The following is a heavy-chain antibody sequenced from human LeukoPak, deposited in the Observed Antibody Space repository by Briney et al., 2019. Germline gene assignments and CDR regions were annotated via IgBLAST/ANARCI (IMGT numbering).Heavy chain of an antibody. Sequence: ASVKVSCKVSGYTLTELSMHWVRQAPGKGLEWMGGFDPEDGETIYAQKFQGRVTMTEDTSTDTAYMELSSLRSEDTAVYYCATGPLVGAKIDAFDIWGQGTMVTVSS. D-gene: IGHD1-26*01. CDR3: ATGPLVGAKIDAFDI. V-gene: IGHV1-24*01. CDR2: FDPEDGET. CDR1: GYTLTELS. J-gene: IGHJ3*02.